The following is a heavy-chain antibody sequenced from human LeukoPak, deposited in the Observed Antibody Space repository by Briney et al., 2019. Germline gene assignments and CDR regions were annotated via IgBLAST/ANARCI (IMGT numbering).Heavy chain of an antibody. CDR1: GLTFSSYW. CDR3: ARDSYYYDSSRDAFDI. Sequence: GGSLRPSCAASGLTFSSYWMHWVRQAPGKGLVWVSRINSDGGSTSYADSVKGRFTISRDNAKNTLYLQMNSLRAEDTAVYYCARDSYYYDSSRDAFDIWGQGTMVTVSS. D-gene: IGHD3-22*01. J-gene: IGHJ3*02. CDR2: INSDGGST. V-gene: IGHV3-74*01.